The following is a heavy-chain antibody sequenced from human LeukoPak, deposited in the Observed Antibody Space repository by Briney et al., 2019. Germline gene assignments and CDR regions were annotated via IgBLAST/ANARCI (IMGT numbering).Heavy chain of an antibody. Sequence: SETLSLTCTVSGGSISSYYWSWIRQPPGKGLEWIGYIYYSGSTNYNPSLKSRVTISVDTSKNQFSLKLSSVTAADTAVYYCAGTDISHGYYFDNWGQGTLVTVSS. CDR2: IYYSGST. CDR1: GGSISSYY. V-gene: IGHV4-59*01. J-gene: IGHJ4*01. D-gene: IGHD3-9*01. CDR3: AGTDISHGYYFDN.